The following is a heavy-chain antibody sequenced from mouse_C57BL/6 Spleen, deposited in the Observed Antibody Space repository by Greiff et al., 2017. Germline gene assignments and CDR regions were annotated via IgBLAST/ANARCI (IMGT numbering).Heavy chain of an antibody. J-gene: IGHJ4*01. D-gene: IGHD2-3*01. CDR3: ARIEVRKDGLYRGLYYAMDY. CDR1: GYTFTSSW. Sequence: VQLQQPGAELVKPGASVQLSCKASGYTFTSSWMHWLKQRPGQGLEWIGMIHPNSGSTNYNETFKSKATLTVDQSSNTAYIQLSRLTSEDSAVYYWARIEVRKDGLYRGLYYAMDYWGQGTSVTVSS. CDR2: IHPNSGST. V-gene: IGHV1-64*01.